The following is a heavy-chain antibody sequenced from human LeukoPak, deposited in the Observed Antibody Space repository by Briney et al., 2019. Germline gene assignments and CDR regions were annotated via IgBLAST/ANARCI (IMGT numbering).Heavy chain of an antibody. V-gene: IGHV4-59*08. J-gene: IGHJ4*02. CDR2: IYYSGST. Sequence: SETLSLTCTVSGGSISSDHWNWIRQPPGKGLEWIGCIYYSGSTNYNPSLKSRVTISIDTSKNQFSLKLSSVTAADTAVYYCARLLSDYFDHWGQGTLVTVSS. CDR1: GGSISSDH. CDR3: ARLLSDYFDH. D-gene: IGHD3-10*01.